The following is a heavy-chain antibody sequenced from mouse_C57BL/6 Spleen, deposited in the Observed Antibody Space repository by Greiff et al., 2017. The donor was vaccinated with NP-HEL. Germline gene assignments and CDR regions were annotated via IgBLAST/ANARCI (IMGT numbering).Heavy chain of an antibody. CDR1: YTFSRRVH. Sequence: QVPLPPSGPALARPWASVKISCQAFYTFSRRVHFAIRDTNYWMQWVKQRPGQGLEWIGAIYPGHGDTSYNQKFKGKATLTADKSSSTAYMQLSSLTSEDSAVYYCAWRATVVVDYYAMDYWGQGTSVTVSS. J-gene: IGHJ4*01. CDR3: SEDSAVYYCAWRATVVVDYYAMDY. CDR2: GQGLEWIG. D-gene: IGHD1-1*01. V-gene: IGHV1-87*01.